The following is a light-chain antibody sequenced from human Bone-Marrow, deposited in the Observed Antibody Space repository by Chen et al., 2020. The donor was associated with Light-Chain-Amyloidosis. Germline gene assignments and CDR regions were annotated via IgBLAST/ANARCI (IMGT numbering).Light chain of an antibody. V-gene: IGLV3-25*03. CDR1: DLPTKY. CDR3: QSADSSGTYEVI. J-gene: IGLJ2*01. CDR2: RDT. Sequence: SYELTQPPSVSVSPGQTARITCSGDDLPTKYAYWYQQKPGQAPVLVIHRDTERPSGISERFSGSGSGTTATLNISGVQAEDEADYHCQSADSSGTYEVIVGGGTKLTVL.